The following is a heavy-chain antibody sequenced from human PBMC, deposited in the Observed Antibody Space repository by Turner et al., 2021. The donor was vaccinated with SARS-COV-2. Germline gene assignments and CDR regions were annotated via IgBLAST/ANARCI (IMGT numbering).Heavy chain of an antibody. CDR1: GGNFNNYA. CDR2: IVPSVGLA. D-gene: IGHD3-16*01. CDR3: AREVMTHLPAFGS. V-gene: IGHV1-69*01. Sequence: QVQLVQSGAEVKKPGSSVKVSCKASGGNFNNYAVHCLRQAPGQGLEWMGDIVPSVGLANYAQKFRDRATITADASTATVFMELSGLRSEDTAIYYCAREVMTHLPAFGSWGQGALVTVSS. J-gene: IGHJ4*02.